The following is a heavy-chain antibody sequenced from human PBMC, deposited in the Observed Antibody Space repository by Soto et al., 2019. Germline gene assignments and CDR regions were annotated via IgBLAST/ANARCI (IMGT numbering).Heavy chain of an antibody. D-gene: IGHD2-21*01. CDR3: ARDFSREDLCWWFDP. CDR2: IIPTGTSL. V-gene: IGHV1-46*04. CDR1: GYTFTNNF. J-gene: IGHJ5*02. Sequence: QVRLVKSGGEVKKPGASVKLSCKASGYTFTNNFIHWVRQAPGQGLEWVGVIIPTGTSLTYAHKLQGRFTLTTDTSTATVYMELSSLRSDDTATYYCARDFSREDLCWWFDPWGQGSLVIVSS.